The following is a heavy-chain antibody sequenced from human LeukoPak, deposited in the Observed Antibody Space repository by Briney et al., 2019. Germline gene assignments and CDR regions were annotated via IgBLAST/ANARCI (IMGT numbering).Heavy chain of an antibody. CDR3: ARGWIQLSLVPPGH. D-gene: IGHD5-18*01. CDR1: GFSFSSYW. CDR2: IKQDGSER. Sequence: PGGSLRLSCAPSGFSFSSYWMSWVRQAPGKGLEWVANIKQDGSERYYVDSVKGRFTISRDNAKNSLYLQMNSLRAEDTAVYYCARGWIQLSLVPPGHWGQGTLVTVSS. J-gene: IGHJ4*02. V-gene: IGHV3-7*04.